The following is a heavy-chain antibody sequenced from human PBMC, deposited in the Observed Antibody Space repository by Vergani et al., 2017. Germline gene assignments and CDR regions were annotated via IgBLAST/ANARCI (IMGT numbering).Heavy chain of an antibody. V-gene: IGHV4-59*01. CDR3: ASSDDYSRRWYYMDV. CDR2: IYYSWST. J-gene: IGHJ6*03. CDR1: GGSISSYY. Sequence: QVQLQESGPGLVKPSETLSLTCNVSGGSISSYYWSWIRQPPGKGLEWIGYIYYSWSTNYNPTLKSRVTISVDTSKNQFSLKLSSVTAADTAVYYCASSDDYSRRWYYMDVWGKGTTVTVSS. D-gene: IGHD4-11*01.